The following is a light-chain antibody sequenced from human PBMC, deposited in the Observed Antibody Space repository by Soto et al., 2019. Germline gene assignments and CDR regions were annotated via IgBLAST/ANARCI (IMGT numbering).Light chain of an antibody. V-gene: IGKV3-15*01. CDR3: QQYDNWPLT. Sequence: EIVMTQSPATLSVSPGERAALSCRASQTVSNNLAWYQQKPGQAPRLLIYGASTRATTIPARFSGSGSGTGFTLTISSLQSEDFAIYYCQQYDNWPLTFGQGTRLEI. CDR2: GAS. J-gene: IGKJ5*01. CDR1: QTVSNN.